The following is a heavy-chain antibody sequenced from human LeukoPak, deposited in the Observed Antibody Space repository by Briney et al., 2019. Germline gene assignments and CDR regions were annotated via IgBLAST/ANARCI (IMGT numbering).Heavy chain of an antibody. D-gene: IGHD3-10*01. CDR2: INHSGST. CDR3: ARVRILWFGELDAFDI. Sequence: SETLSLTCAVYGGSFSGYYWSWIRQPPGKGLEWIGEINHSGSTNYNPSLKSRVTISVDTSKNQFSLKLSSVTAADTAVYYCARVRILWFGELDAFDIWSQGTMVTVSS. J-gene: IGHJ3*02. V-gene: IGHV4-34*01. CDR1: GGSFSGYY.